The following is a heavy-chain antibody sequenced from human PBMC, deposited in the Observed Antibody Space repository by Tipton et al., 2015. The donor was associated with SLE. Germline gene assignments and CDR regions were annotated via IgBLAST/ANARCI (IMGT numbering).Heavy chain of an antibody. D-gene: IGHD3-3*01. J-gene: IGHJ4*02. CDR1: GGSISSSSYY. V-gene: IGHV4-39*07. Sequence: TLSLTCTVSGGSISSSSYYWGWVRQPPGKGLGWIGSVYFSGSTDYNPSLKRRVTISVDTSKNQFSLKLSSVTAADTAVYYCARLSAYYRVFDLWGQGTLVTVSS. CDR2: VYFSGST. CDR3: ARLSAYYRVFDL.